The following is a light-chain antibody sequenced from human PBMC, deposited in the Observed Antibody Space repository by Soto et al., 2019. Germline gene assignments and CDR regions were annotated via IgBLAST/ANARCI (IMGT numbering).Light chain of an antibody. CDR3: QQYGISPNT. J-gene: IGKJ2*01. Sequence: EIVLTQSPGTLSLSPGERATLSCRASQSVSSSYLAWYQQKPGQAPRLLIYGASIRATGIPDRFSGSGSGTDFTLTISRLEPEDFAVYYCQQYGISPNTFGQGTKLEIK. CDR2: GAS. CDR1: QSVSSSY. V-gene: IGKV3-20*01.